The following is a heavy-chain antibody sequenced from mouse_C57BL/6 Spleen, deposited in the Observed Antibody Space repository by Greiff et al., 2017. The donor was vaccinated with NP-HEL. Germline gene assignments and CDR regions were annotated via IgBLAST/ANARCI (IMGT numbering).Heavy chain of an antibody. D-gene: IGHD2-3*01. V-gene: IGHV14-3*01. J-gene: IGHJ2*01. Sequence: EVKVVESVAELVRPGASVKLSCTASGFNIKNTYMHWVKQRPEQGLEWIGRIDPANGNTKYAPKFQGKATITADTSSNTAYLQLSSLTSEDTAIYYCARGDGYYEGYYFDYWGQGTTLTVSS. CDR3: ARGDGYYEGYYFDY. CDR1: GFNIKNTY. CDR2: IDPANGNT.